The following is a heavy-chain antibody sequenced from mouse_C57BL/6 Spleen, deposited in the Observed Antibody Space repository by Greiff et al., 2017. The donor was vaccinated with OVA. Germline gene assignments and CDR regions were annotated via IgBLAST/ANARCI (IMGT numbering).Heavy chain of an antibody. CDR3: ARGDDYDENYFDY. J-gene: IGHJ2*01. CDR2: IHPNSGST. CDR1: GYTFTSYW. V-gene: IGHV1-64*01. Sequence: VQLQQPGAELVKPGASVKLSCKASGYTFTSYWMHWVKQRPGQGLEWIGMIHPNSGSTNYNDQFKSKATLTVDKSSRTAYMQLSSLTSEDSAVYYCARGDDYDENYFDYWGQGTTLTVAS. D-gene: IGHD2-4*01.